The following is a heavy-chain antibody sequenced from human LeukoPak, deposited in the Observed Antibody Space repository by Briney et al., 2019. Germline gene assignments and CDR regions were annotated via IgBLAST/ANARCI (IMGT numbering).Heavy chain of an antibody. Sequence: ASVKVSCKASGYTFTSYGISWVRQATGQGLEWMGWMNPNSGNTGYAQKFQGRVTITRNTSISTAYMELSSLRSEDTAVYYCARRSGDTYYDFWSGYPPSAFDIWGQGTMVTVSS. J-gene: IGHJ3*02. CDR1: GYTFTSYG. CDR2: MNPNSGNT. CDR3: ARRSGDTYYDFWSGYPPSAFDI. D-gene: IGHD3-3*01. V-gene: IGHV1-8*03.